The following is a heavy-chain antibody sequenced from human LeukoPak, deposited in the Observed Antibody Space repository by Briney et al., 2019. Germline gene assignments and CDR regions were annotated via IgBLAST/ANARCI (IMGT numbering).Heavy chain of an antibody. CDR1: GGSISSYY. CDR2: IYYSGST. V-gene: IGHV4-59*01. CDR3: ARENYYDSSRGVSFDY. J-gene: IGHJ4*02. D-gene: IGHD3-22*01. Sequence: SETLSLTCTVSGGSISSYYWSWIRQPPGKGLEWIGYIYYSGSTNYNPSLKSRVTISVDTSKNQFSLKLSSVTAADTAVYYCARENYYDSSRGVSFDYWGQGTLVTVSS.